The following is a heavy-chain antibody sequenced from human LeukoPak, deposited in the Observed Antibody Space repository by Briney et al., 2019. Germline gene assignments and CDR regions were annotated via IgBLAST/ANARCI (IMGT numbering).Heavy chain of an antibody. J-gene: IGHJ5*02. Sequence: SETLSLTCAVYGGSFSGYYWSWIRQPPGKGLEWIGEINHSGSTNYNPSLKSRVTISVDTSKNQFSLKLSSVTAADTAVYYCARALTGYYRKTWFDPWGQGTLVTVSS. CDR3: ARALTGYYRKTWFDP. CDR1: GGSFSGYY. CDR2: INHSGST. D-gene: IGHD3-9*01. V-gene: IGHV4-34*01.